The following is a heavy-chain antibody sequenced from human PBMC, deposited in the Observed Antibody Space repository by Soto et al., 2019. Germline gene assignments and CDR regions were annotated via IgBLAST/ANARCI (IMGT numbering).Heavy chain of an antibody. D-gene: IGHD3-3*01. CDR1: GFTFDDYA. CDR3: AKDNNYDFWESWFDP. Sequence: PGGSLRLSCAASGFTFDDYAMHWVRQAPGKGLEWASGISWNSGSIGYADSVKGRFTISRDNAKNSLYLQMNSLRAEDTALYYCAKDNNYDFWESWFDPWGQGTLVTVSS. V-gene: IGHV3-9*01. J-gene: IGHJ5*02. CDR2: ISWNSGSI.